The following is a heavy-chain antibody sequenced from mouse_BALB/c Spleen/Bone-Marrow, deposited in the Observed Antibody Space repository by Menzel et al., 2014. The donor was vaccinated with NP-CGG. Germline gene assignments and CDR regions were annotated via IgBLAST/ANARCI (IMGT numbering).Heavy chain of an antibody. J-gene: IGHJ3*01. Sequence: EVQLQQSGPGLVKPSQSLSLTCTVTGNSITSDYAWNWIRQFQGNKLEWMGYISYSSSTNYNPSLKSRISITRDTSKNQFFLQLNSVTSEDPATYFCAREDRYEAFFPYWGQGTLVTVSA. D-gene: IGHD2-14*01. V-gene: IGHV3-2*02. CDR3: AREDRYEAFFPY. CDR2: ISYSSST. CDR1: GNSITSDYA.